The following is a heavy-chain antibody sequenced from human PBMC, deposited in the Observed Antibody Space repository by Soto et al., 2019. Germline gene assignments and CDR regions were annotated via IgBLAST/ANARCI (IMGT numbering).Heavy chain of an antibody. Sequence: EVQLVETGGGLIQPGGSLRLSCAASGFTVSSNYMSWVRQAPGKGLEWVSVIYSGGSTYYAASVKGRFTISRDNSKNTRYLQMNSLRAEDTAVYYCASEFYRPNGTPCGMDVWGQGTTVTVSS. CDR1: GFTVSSNY. CDR2: IYSGGST. V-gene: IGHV3-53*02. D-gene: IGHD1-1*01. CDR3: ASEFYRPNGTPCGMDV. J-gene: IGHJ6*02.